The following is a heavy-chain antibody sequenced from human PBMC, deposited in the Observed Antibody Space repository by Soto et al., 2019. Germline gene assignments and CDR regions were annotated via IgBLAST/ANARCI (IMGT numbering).Heavy chain of an antibody. J-gene: IGHJ6*02. V-gene: IGHV1-8*01. D-gene: IGHD5-18*01. CDR2: MNPNSGNT. Sequence: QVQLVQSGAEVKKPGASVKVSCKASGYTFTSYDINWVRQATGQGLEWMGWMNPNSGNTGYAQKFQGRVTMTRNTSISTAFMELSSLRSEDTAVYYCARGQGIQLWSYNYYGMDVWGQGTTVTVSS. CDR1: GYTFTSYD. CDR3: ARGQGIQLWSYNYYGMDV.